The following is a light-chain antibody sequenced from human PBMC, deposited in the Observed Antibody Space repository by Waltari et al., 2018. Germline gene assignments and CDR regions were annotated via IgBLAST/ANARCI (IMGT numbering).Light chain of an antibody. V-gene: IGLV2-23*01. CDR3: CSYAGRSNYV. Sequence: QSALTQPASVSGPPGQSVTISCSGTAGDVGNYDLVSWYQQHPAEAPQLLICEGFKRPPGASDRFSGAKSGKTASLTISGLRAEDEADYYCCSYAGRSNYVFGSGTRVTVL. J-gene: IGLJ1*01. CDR1: AGDVGNYDL. CDR2: EGF.